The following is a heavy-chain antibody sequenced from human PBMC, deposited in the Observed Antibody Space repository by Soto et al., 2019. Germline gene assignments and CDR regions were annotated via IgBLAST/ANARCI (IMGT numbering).Heavy chain of an antibody. CDR3: ARHSPYCGGDCYSYDY. J-gene: IGHJ4*02. CDR1: GGSISSYY. V-gene: IGHV4-59*08. Sequence: QVQLQESGPGLVKSSETLSLTCTVSGGSISSYYWSWIRQPPGKGLEWIGYIYYSGSTNYNPSLKSRVTLSVDTSKNQSSLKLSSVTAADTAVYYCARHSPYCGGDCYSYDYWGQGTLVTVSS. D-gene: IGHD2-21*02. CDR2: IYYSGST.